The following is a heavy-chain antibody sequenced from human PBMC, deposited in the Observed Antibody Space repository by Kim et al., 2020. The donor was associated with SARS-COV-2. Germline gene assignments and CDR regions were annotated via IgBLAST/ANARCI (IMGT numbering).Heavy chain of an antibody. D-gene: IGHD3-22*01. Sequence: GGSLRLSCGASGFDFSPYGMNWVRQAPGKGLEWVSSISDGSTYIFYADSVKGRFTISRDDAKNSLYLQMNSLRAEDTAVYYCARDMVEFYDTSANYYGFDYWGQGTLVTVSS. CDR1: GFDFSPYG. CDR3: ARDMVEFYDTSANYYGFDY. J-gene: IGHJ4*02. V-gene: IGHV3-21*01. CDR2: ISDGSTYI.